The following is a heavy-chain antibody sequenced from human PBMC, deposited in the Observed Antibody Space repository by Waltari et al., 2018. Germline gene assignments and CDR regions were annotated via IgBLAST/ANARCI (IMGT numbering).Heavy chain of an antibody. CDR3: ARSRRITIFGVGPPPVY. CDR2: INHSGST. V-gene: IGHV4-34*01. Sequence: QVQLQQWGAGLLKPSETLSLTCAVYGGSFSGYYWGWIRPLPGKGLEWIGEINHSGSTNYNPSLKSRVTISVDTSKNQFSLKLSSVTAADTAVYYCARSRRITIFGVGPPPVYWGQGTLVTVSS. CDR1: GGSFSGYY. J-gene: IGHJ4*02. D-gene: IGHD3-3*01.